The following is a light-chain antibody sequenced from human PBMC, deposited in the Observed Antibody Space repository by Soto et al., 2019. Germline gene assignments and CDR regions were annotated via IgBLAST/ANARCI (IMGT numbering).Light chain of an antibody. Sequence: EIVLTQSPGTLSLSPGERATLSCMGSQSVSSSYLAWYQQKPGQAPRLLIYGASSRATGIPDRFSGSGSGTDFTLTISRLEPEDFAVYYCQQYGSSRWTFGQGTKVDIK. V-gene: IGKV3-20*01. CDR1: QSVSSSY. CDR3: QQYGSSRWT. J-gene: IGKJ1*01. CDR2: GAS.